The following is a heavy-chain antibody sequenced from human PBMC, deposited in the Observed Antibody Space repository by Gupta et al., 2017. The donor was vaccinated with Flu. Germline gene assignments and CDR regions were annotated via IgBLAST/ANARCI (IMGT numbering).Heavy chain of an antibody. CDR1: YW. D-gene: IGHD2-2*01. J-gene: IGHJ4*02. CDR3: ARRAVPVATQYYFDY. CDR2: INSDGTNT. V-gene: IGHV3-74*01. Sequence: YWMHWVRQAPGKGLVWVSRINSDGTNTNYADSVKGRFTISRDNAENTLYLQMNSLRAEDTAVYYCARRAVPVATQYYFDYWGQGTLVTVSS.